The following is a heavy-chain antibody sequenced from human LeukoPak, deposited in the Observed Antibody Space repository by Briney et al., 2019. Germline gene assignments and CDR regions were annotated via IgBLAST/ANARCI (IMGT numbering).Heavy chain of an antibody. Sequence: ASVKVSCKASGYTFTAYYMHWVRQAPGQGLEWLGWINPNTGDTNYAQKFQGRVTMTRDTSISTAYMELSRLRSDDTAVYYCARYIVGGNDYWGQGTLVTVSS. J-gene: IGHJ4*02. D-gene: IGHD4-23*01. CDR2: INPNTGDT. CDR1: GYTFTAYY. CDR3: ARYIVGGNDY. V-gene: IGHV1-2*02.